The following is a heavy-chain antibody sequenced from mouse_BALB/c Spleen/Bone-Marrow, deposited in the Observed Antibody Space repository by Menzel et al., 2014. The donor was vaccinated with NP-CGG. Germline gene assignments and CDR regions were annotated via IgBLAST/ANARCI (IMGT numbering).Heavy chain of an antibody. Sequence: EVMLVESGGGLVQPGGSLKLSCAASGFTFSSYGMSWVRQTPDKRLELVGSINSNGGSTYFPESVKGRFTISRDNAKNTLSLQMSSLKSEDTAMYYCARGNYGSYVDYFDYWGQGTTLTVSS. CDR3: ARGNYGSYVDYFDY. CDR1: GFTFSSYG. J-gene: IGHJ2*01. D-gene: IGHD2-1*01. V-gene: IGHV5-6-3*01. CDR2: INSNGGST.